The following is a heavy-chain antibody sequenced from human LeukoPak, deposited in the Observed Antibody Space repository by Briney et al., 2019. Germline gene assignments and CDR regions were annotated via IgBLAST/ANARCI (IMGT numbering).Heavy chain of an antibody. CDR3: ARLVAGTGSWWFDP. CDR1: GFRLATHL. J-gene: IGHJ5*02. CDR2: IYPDDSDS. Sequence: GESLKIPRWGSGFRLATHLIAWVRPMPGKGLEWVGVIYPDDSDSMYSPSFQGQVTFSADKSISTAYLQLSSLKASDTAIYYCARLVAGTGSWWFDPWGQGTLVTVSS. D-gene: IGHD1-1*01. V-gene: IGHV5-51*01.